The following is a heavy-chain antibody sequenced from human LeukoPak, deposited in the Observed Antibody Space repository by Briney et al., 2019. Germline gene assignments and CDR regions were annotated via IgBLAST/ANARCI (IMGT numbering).Heavy chain of an antibody. CDR3: ARARIFGVANFDY. D-gene: IGHD3-3*01. CDR1: GFSFSSYA. V-gene: IGHV3-30-3*01. CDR2: ISYDGSIK. J-gene: IGHJ4*02. Sequence: PGRSLRLSCAASGFSFSSYAMHWVRQAPGKGLEWVAVISYDGSIKYYADSVKGRFTISRDNSKNTLYLQMNSLRAEDTAVYYCARARIFGVANFDYWGQGTLVTVSS.